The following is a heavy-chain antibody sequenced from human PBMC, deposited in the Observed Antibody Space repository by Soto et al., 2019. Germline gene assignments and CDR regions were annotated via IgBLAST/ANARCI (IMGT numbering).Heavy chain of an antibody. J-gene: IGHJ5*02. D-gene: IGHD3-10*01. CDR2: IYYSGST. CDR3: ARVLYWDSGNPLFDP. Sequence: SETLSLTCTVSGGSISSYYWSWIRQPPGKGLEWIGYIYYSGSTNYNPSLKSRVTISVDTSKNQFSLKLSSVTAADTAVYYCARVLYWDSGNPLFDPWGQGTLVTVSS. V-gene: IGHV4-59*01. CDR1: GGSISSYY.